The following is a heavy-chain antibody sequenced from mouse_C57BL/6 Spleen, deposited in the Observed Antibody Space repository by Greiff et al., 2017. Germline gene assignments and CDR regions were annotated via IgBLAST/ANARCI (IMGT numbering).Heavy chain of an antibody. J-gene: IGHJ2*01. Sequence: VQLQQPGAELVRPGTSVKLSCKASGYTFTSYWMHWVKQRPGQGLEWIGVIDPSDSYTNYNQKFKGKATLTVDTSSSTAYMQLSSLTSEDSAVYYCARGGTLFDYWGQGTTLTVSS. V-gene: IGHV1-59*01. CDR3: ARGGTLFDY. D-gene: IGHD2-14*01. CDR2: IDPSDSYT. CDR1: GYTFTSYW.